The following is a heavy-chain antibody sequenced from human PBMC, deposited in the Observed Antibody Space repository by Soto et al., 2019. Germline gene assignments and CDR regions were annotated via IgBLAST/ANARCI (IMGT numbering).Heavy chain of an antibody. V-gene: IGHV4-31*03. CDR2: IYYSGST. Sequence: SETLSLTCTVSGGSISSGGYYWSWIRQHPGKGLEWIGYIYYSGSTYYNPSLKSRVTISVDTSKNQFSLKLSSVTAADTAVYYCARDKGRTWIADSASYYGMDVWGQGTTVTVSS. J-gene: IGHJ6*02. CDR1: GGSISSGGYY. CDR3: ARDKGRTWIADSASYYGMDV. D-gene: IGHD5-12*01.